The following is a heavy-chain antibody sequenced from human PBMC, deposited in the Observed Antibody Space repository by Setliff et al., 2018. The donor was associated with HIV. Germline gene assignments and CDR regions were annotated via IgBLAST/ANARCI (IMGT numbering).Heavy chain of an antibody. V-gene: IGHV1-24*01. J-gene: IGHJ5*01. CDR3: ATDDLLGGYWFDR. CDR1: GYRLSELS. Sequence: ASVKVSCKISGYRLSELSMHWVRQAPGKGLEWMGGYDREDDKTIYAQNFRGRVTMTEDTSTDTAYMELRSLRSEDTAIFFCATDDLLGGYWFDRWGQGTPVTVSS. D-gene: IGHD3-16*01. CDR2: YDREDDKT.